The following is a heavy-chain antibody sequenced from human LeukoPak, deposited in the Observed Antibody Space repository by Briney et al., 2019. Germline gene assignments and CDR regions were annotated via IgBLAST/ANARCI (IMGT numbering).Heavy chain of an antibody. V-gene: IGHV4-34*01. J-gene: IGHJ6*02. D-gene: IGHD6-13*01. CDR1: GGSFSGYY. CDR2: INHSGST. CDR3: ARGPAPGNGMDV. Sequence: SETLSLTCAVYGGSFSGYYWSWIRQPPGKGLEWIGEINHSGSTNYNPSLKSRVTISVDTSKNQFSLKPSSVTAADTAVYYCARGPAPGNGMDVWGQGTTVTVSS.